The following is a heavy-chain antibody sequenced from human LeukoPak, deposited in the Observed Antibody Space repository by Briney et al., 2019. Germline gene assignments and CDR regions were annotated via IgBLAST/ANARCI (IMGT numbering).Heavy chain of an antibody. J-gene: IGHJ3*02. D-gene: IGHD6-19*01. CDR1: GFTFSDYW. CDR3: ARGSCSACNGNVFEM. Sequence: GGSLRLPCAASGFTFSDYWMHWVRQAPGKGLVWVSRINSDGSSTSYVDSVKGRFTISRDNAKNMVYLQMNSLRAEDTAVYYCARGSCSACNGNVFEMWGQGTMVTVSS. V-gene: IGHV3-74*01. CDR2: INSDGSST.